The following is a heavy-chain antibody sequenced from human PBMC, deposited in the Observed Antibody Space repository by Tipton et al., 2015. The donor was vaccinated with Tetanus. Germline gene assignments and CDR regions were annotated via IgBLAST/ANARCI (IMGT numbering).Heavy chain of an antibody. D-gene: IGHD3-10*01. CDR1: GFTFSNFV. CDR2: ISYDGSKK. CDR3: ARDRRGGLWLDGGFDY. J-gene: IGHJ4*02. V-gene: IGHV3-30-3*01. Sequence: AVSGFTFSNFVIHWVRQAPGKGLESVAIISYDGSKKYYADSVKGRFTISRDNSKNALYLQMNSLRVEDTAMYYCARDRRGGLWLDGGFDYWGQRSLVTVSS.